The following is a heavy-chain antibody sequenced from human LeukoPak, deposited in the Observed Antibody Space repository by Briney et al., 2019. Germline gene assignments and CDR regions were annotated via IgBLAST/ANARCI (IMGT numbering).Heavy chain of an antibody. CDR3: AKDVNVGGDYFDY. CDR2: LNWNGGIT. CDR1: GVTFYDYG. J-gene: IGHJ4*02. V-gene: IGHV3-20*03. D-gene: IGHD3-10*01. Sequence: PRGSLRVSSAAPGVTFYDYGMRWVRQAPGRGLEGVSGLNWNGGITGYADSVKGRFAISRDNSKNTLYLQMNSLRAEDTAVYYCAKDVNVGGDYFDYWGQGTLVTPSS.